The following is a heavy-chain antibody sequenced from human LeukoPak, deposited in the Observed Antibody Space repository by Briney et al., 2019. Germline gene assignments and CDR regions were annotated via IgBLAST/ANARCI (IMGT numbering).Heavy chain of an antibody. CDR2: IKQDGSET. V-gene: IGHV3-7*05. Sequence: GSLRLSCTASGFTFSNYWMSWVRQTPEKGLEWVANIKQDGSETVYVDSVKGRFTISRDNAQSSLYLQMNSLRAEDTAVYYCARDPYSSSWSYGMDVWGQGTAVTVSS. D-gene: IGHD6-13*01. CDR3: ARDPYSSSWSYGMDV. J-gene: IGHJ6*02. CDR1: GFTFSNYW.